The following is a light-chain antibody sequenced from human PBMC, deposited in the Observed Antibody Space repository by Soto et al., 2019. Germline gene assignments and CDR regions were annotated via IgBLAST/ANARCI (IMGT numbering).Light chain of an antibody. J-gene: IGLJ2*01. CDR2: ENN. V-gene: IGLV1-51*01. Sequence: QSALTQPPSVSAAPGQKVTISCSGGSSNIEINYVSWYQQLPGTAPRLLIYENNKRPSGIPDRFSGSKSGTSATLGITGLQTGDEADYYCETWDTSLSAGVFGGGTKLTVL. CDR3: ETWDTSLSAGV. CDR1: SSNIEINY.